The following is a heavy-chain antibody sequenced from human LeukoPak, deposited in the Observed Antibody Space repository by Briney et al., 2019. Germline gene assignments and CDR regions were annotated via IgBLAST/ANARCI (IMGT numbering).Heavy chain of an antibody. Sequence: SETLSLTCTVSGGSISSYYWSWIRQPPGKGLEWIGYIYYSGSTNYNPSLKSRVTISVDTSKNQFSLKLSSVTAADTAVYYCARHGGNYYDSSGYYSYYFDYWGQGTLVTVSS. CDR1: GGSISSYY. V-gene: IGHV4-59*08. CDR2: IYYSGST. D-gene: IGHD3-22*01. CDR3: ARHGGNYYDSSGYYSYYFDY. J-gene: IGHJ4*02.